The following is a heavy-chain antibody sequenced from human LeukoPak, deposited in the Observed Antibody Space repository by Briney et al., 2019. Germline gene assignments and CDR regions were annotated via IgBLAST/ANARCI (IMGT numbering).Heavy chain of an antibody. CDR2: MHSNGNS. D-gene: IGHD6-19*01. J-gene: IGHJ3*02. V-gene: IGHV4-59*08. CDR3: ARYPKSYSSGWIAFDI. Sequence: SETLSLTCTVSGGSVSSDYWSWIRQPPGKGLEWIGYMHSNGNSAYNPSLSSRVTVSLDTSKNQFSLRLESVTAADTAVYYCARYPKSYSSGWIAFDIWGQGTMVTVSS. CDR1: GGSVSSDY.